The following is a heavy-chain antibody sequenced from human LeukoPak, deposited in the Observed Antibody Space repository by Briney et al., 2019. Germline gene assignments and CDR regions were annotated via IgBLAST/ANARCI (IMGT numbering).Heavy chain of an antibody. Sequence: TSETLSLTCTVSGGSISSGGYYWSWIRQHPGKGLEWIGYIYYSGSTYYNPSLKSRVTISVDTSKNQFSLKLSSVTAADTAVYYCASTFSLDAFDIWGQGTMVTVSS. CDR3: ASTFSLDAFDI. J-gene: IGHJ3*02. V-gene: IGHV4-31*03. CDR1: GGSISSGGYY. CDR2: IYYSGST.